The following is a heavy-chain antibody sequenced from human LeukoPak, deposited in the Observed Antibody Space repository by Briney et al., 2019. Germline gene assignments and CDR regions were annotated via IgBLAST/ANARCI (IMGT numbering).Heavy chain of an antibody. CDR1: GFTFSSYA. V-gene: IGHV3-23*01. J-gene: IGHJ4*02. CDR2: ISGSGGST. Sequence: GGSLRLSCAASGFTFSSYAMSWVRQAPGKGLEWVSAISGSGGSTYYADSVKGRFTISRDNAKNSLYLQMNSLRAEDTAVYYCARGGSYYGYWGQGTLVTVSS. D-gene: IGHD1-26*01. CDR3: ARGGSYYGY.